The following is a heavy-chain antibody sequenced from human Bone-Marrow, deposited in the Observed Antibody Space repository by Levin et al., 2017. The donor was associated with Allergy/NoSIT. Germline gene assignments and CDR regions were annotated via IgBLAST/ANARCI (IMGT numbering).Heavy chain of an antibody. CDR3: ARFPDY. V-gene: IGHV3-7*04. CDR1: GFSFSSYW. Sequence: GGSLRLSCAASGFSFSSYWMTWVRQAPGKGLEWVANIKQDGSETYYVDSVRGRFTISRDNAKNSLFLQMNSLRVEDTAVYYCARFPDYWAQGTLATVSS. CDR2: IKQDGSET. J-gene: IGHJ4*02.